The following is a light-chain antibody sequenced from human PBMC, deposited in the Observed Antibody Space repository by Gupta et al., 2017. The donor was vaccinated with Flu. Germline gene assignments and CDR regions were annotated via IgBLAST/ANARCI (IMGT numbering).Light chain of an antibody. Sequence: SPSALSASVGDRVTISCRASESITNYLNWYQQKPGKAPKLLIYTTSTLHHGVPSMFSGRGSGTDYTLTISSLQPEESATYYCQQSFSPITFGGGTKIEIK. J-gene: IGKJ4*01. CDR2: TTS. CDR3: QQSFSPIT. V-gene: IGKV1-39*01. CDR1: ESITNY.